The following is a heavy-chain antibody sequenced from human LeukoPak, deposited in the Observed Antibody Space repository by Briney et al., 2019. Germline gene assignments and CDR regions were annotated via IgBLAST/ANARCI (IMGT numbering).Heavy chain of an antibody. CDR3: AAQWSPTTYWFDP. V-gene: IGHV1-69*05. CDR1: GGTFSSYA. J-gene: IGHJ5*02. D-gene: IGHD2-15*01. CDR2: IIPIFGTA. Sequence: SVKVSCKASGGTFSSYAISWVRQAPGQGLEWMGGIIPIFGTANYAQKFQGRVTITTDESTSTAYVELSSLRSEDTAVYYCAAQWSPTTYWFDPWGQGTLVTVSS.